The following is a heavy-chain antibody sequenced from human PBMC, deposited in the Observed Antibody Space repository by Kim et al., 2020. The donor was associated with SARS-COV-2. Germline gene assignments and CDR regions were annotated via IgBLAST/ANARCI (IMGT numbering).Heavy chain of an antibody. CDR1: GFTFSSYG. V-gene: IGHV3-33*01. J-gene: IGHJ4*02. CDR2: IWYDGSTK. CDR3: ARVGGD. D-gene: IGHD3-3*01. Sequence: GGSLRLSCAASGFTFSSYGMHWVRQAPGKGLEWVAAIWYDGSTKYYADSVTGRFTISRDNSKNTLYLQMNSLRAEDTAVYYCARVGGDWGQGTLVTVSS.